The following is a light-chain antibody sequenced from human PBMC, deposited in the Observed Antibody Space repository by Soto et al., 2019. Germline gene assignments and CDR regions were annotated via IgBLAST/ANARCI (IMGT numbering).Light chain of an antibody. CDR3: MQALQTPLT. V-gene: IGKV2-28*01. Sequence: DIVMIQSPLSLPVTPGEPASISCRSSQSLLHSNGYNYLDWYLQKPGQSPQLLIYLGSNRASGVTARFSGSGSGTDFTLKISRVEAEDVGVYYCMQALQTPLTFGGGTKVEIK. CDR1: QSLLHSNGYNY. CDR2: LGS. J-gene: IGKJ4*01.